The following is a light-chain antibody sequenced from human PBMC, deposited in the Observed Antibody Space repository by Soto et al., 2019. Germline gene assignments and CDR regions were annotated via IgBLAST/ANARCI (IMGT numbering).Light chain of an antibody. V-gene: IGKV3-20*01. CDR2: DAS. CDR1: QSVSNY. Sequence: EIVLTQSPATLSLSPGERATLSCRASQSVSNYLAWFQQKPGQAPRLLIYDASSRATGIPDRFSGGGSGTDFTLTISRLEPEDFAVYYCQQYGSSPITFGQGTRLEIK. CDR3: QQYGSSPIT. J-gene: IGKJ5*01.